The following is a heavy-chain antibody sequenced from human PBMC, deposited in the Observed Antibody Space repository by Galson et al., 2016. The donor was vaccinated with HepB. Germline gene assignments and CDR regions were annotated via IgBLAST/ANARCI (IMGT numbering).Heavy chain of an antibody. CDR3: ARDRSAGGYSYVSGMDV. D-gene: IGHD5-18*01. J-gene: IGHJ6*02. CDR1: GFTFGSCS. Sequence: SLRLSCAASGFTFGSCSMNWVRQAPGKGLEWVSSISSSSSYIYYADSVKGRFTISRDNAKNSLYLQMNSLRAEDTAVYYCARDRSAGGYSYVSGMDVWGQGTTVTVSS. V-gene: IGHV3-21*01. CDR2: ISSSSSYI.